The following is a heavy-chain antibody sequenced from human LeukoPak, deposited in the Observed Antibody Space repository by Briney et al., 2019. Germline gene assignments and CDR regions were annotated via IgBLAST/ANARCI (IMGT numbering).Heavy chain of an antibody. J-gene: IGHJ4*02. Sequence: SETLSLTCTVSGGSISSNSYYWGWIRQPPGKGLKWIGSIYYSGSTYYNPSLKSRVTISVDTSKNQFSLKLNSVTAADTAVYYCAQGGSPGAFDYWGQGTLVTVSS. CDR2: IYYSGST. CDR3: AQGGSPGAFDY. D-gene: IGHD1-26*01. V-gene: IGHV4-39*01. CDR1: GGSISSNSYY.